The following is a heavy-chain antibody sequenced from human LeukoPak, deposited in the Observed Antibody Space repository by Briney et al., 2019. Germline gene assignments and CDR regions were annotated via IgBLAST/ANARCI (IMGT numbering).Heavy chain of an antibody. D-gene: IGHD4-23*01. V-gene: IGHV3-9*01. Sequence: PGGSLRLSCAASGFTFDDYAMHWVRQGPGKGLEWVSGISWNSGRIHYADSVKGRFTISRDNAKNSLYLQMNSLRAEDTAVYYCARETVKGTTVVLDYWGQGTLVTVSS. J-gene: IGHJ4*02. CDR1: GFTFDDYA. CDR3: ARETVKGTTVVLDY. CDR2: ISWNSGRI.